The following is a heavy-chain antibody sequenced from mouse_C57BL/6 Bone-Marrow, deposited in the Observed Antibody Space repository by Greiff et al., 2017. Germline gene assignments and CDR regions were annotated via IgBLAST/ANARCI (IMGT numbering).Heavy chain of an antibody. CDR3: TREDPGTWFAY. Sequence: EVMLVESGEGLVKPGGSLKLSCAASGFTFSSYAMSWVRQTPEKRLEWVAYISSGGDYIYYADTVKGRFTISRDNARNTLYLQMSSLKSEDTAMYYCTREDPGTWFAYWGQGTLVTVSA. V-gene: IGHV5-9-1*02. D-gene: IGHD4-1*01. CDR1: GFTFSSYA. CDR2: ISSGGDYI. J-gene: IGHJ3*01.